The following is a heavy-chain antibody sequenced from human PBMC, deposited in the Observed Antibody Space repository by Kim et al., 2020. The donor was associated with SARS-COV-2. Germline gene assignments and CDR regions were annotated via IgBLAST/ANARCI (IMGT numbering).Heavy chain of an antibody. J-gene: IGHJ4*02. D-gene: IGHD1-26*01. V-gene: IGHV3-23*01. CDR2: GANT. Sequence: GANTDYAESVRGRFTISRDNSKSTLFLQMNNLRGDDTAVYHCATEVGHSLWGQGTLVTVSS. CDR3: ATEVGHSL.